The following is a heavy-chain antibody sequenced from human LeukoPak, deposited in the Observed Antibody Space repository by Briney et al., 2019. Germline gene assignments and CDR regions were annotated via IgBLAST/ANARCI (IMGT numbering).Heavy chain of an antibody. D-gene: IGHD6-6*01. CDR3: ARGFYSSSFDY. Sequence: KPSETLSLTCTVSGGSISSYCWSWIRQPPGKGLEWIGYIYYSGSTKYSPSLKSRVTISVDTSKNQFSLKLSSVTAADTAVYYCARGFYSSSFDYWGQGTLVTVSS. J-gene: IGHJ4*02. V-gene: IGHV4-59*01. CDR1: GGSISSYC. CDR2: IYYSGST.